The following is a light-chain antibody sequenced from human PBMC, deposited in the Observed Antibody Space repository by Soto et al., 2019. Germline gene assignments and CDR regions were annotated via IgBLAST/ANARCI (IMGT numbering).Light chain of an antibody. J-gene: IGLJ2*01. Sequence: QPVLTQPPSVSGAPGQRVTISCTGGSSNIGASFDVHWYQQLPGAVPKLLIYANTNRPSGVPDRFSASKSGSSASLAITGLQAEDEADYYCQSYDSSLSVVVFGGGTKLTVL. CDR3: QSYDSSLSVVV. CDR2: ANT. CDR1: SSNIGASFD. V-gene: IGLV1-40*01.